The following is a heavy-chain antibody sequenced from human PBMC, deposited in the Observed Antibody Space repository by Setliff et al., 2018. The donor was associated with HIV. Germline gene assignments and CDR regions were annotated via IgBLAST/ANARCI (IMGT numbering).Heavy chain of an antibody. CDR2: IGTLSDT. CDR3: ARAGRRHYYGSGSYAVFDY. D-gene: IGHD3-10*01. J-gene: IGHJ4*02. CDR1: GFTFRSFD. Sequence: LRLSCAASGFTFRSFDMHWVRQAPGKGLEWVSCIGTLSDTYYPNSVKGRFTISRDNAKNSLYLQMNGLRAGDTAVYFCARAGRRHYYGSGSYAVFDYWGQGIVVTSPQ. V-gene: IGHV3-13*01.